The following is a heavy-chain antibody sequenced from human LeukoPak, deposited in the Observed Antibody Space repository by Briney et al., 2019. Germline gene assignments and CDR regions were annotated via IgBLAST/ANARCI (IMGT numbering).Heavy chain of an antibody. V-gene: IGHV1-69*05. CDR1: GGTFSSYA. J-gene: IGHJ4*02. Sequence: SVKVSCKASGGTFSSYAISWVRQAPGQGLEWMGGIIPIFGTANYAQKFQGRVTITTDESTSTAYMELSSLRSEDTAVYYCARVREGYSSYGILEYWGQGTLVTVSS. D-gene: IGHD5-18*01. CDR2: IIPIFGTA. CDR3: ARVREGYSSYGILEY.